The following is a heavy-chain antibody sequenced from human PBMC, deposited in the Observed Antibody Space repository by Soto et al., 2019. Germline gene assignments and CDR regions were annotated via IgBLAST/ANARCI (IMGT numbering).Heavy chain of an antibody. V-gene: IGHV3-30*18. CDR3: AKDALPDSSSQPLDY. CDR2: ISYDGSNK. J-gene: IGHJ4*02. D-gene: IGHD6-13*01. CDR1: GFTFSSYG. Sequence: PGGSLRLSCAASGFTFSSYGMHWVRQAPGKGLEWVAVISYDGSNKYYADSVKGRFTISRDNSKNTLYLQMNSLRAEDTAVYYCAKDALPDSSSQPLDYWGQGT.